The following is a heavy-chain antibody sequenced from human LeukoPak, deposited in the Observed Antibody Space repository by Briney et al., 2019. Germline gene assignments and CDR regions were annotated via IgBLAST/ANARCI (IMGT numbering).Heavy chain of an antibody. CDR2: FSGSGGNT. Sequence: GGSLRLSCAASGFTFSSVGIAWVRQAPGKGPEWVSAFSGSGGNTYYADSVKGRFTISRDNSKSTLYLQMTSLRAADTATYYCAKDRGSTSGWYPSDWGQGTLVTVSS. J-gene: IGHJ4*02. V-gene: IGHV3-23*01. D-gene: IGHD6-19*01. CDR3: AKDRGSTSGWYPSD. CDR1: GFTFSSVG.